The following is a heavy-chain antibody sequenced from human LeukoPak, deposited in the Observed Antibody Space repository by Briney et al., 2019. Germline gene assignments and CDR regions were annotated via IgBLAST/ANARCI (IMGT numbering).Heavy chain of an antibody. D-gene: IGHD2-21*02. V-gene: IGHV4-61*02. CDR3: ARGPLAYCGGDCFKASPFDY. CDR1: GGSISSGSYY. CDR2: IYTSGST. Sequence: PSETLSLTCTVSGGSISSGSYYWSWIRQPAGKGLEWIGRIYTSGSTNYNPSLKSRVTISVDTSKNQFSLKLSSVTAADTAVYYCARGPLAYCGGDCFKASPFDYWGQGTLVTVSS. J-gene: IGHJ4*02.